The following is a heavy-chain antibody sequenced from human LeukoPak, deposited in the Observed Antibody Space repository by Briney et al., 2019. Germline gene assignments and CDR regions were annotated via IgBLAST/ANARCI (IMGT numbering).Heavy chain of an antibody. CDR1: GGAISSYY. J-gene: IGHJ5*01. D-gene: IGHD4-17*01. Sequence: SETLSLTCTVSGGAISSYYWNWIRQPPGKGLEWIGSIFYSESTNYNPSLKSRDTMSVDTSKNEFSLKLSSVTAADTAVYYCARRMEGDYGNWFDSWGQGTLVTVSS. CDR3: ARRMEGDYGNWFDS. CDR2: IFYSEST. V-gene: IGHV4-59*08.